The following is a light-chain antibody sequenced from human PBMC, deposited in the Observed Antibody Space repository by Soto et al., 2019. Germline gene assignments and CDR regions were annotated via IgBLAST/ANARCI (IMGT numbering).Light chain of an antibody. Sequence: EFVLTQSPATLSLSPGKRATLSCRASQSVSSYVAWYQQKPGQAPRLVIYDASSRATGVPPRFSGSGSGTDFTLTISSLEPEDFAVYYCQQRNTFGQGTQLEI. CDR2: DAS. CDR1: QSVSSY. J-gene: IGKJ5*01. V-gene: IGKV3-11*01. CDR3: QQRNT.